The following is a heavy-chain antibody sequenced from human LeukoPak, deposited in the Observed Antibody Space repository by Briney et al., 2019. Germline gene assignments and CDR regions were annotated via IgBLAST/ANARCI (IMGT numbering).Heavy chain of an antibody. CDR1: GYTFTSYG. D-gene: IGHD3-9*01. CDR2: ISAYNGNT. J-gene: IGHJ4*02. CDR3: ARGSKVLRYFDWLFPTVFDY. V-gene: IGHV1-18*01. Sequence: ASVEVSCKASGYTFTSYGISWVRQAPGQGLEWMGWISAYNGNTNYAQKLQGRVTMTTDTSTSTAYMELRSLRSDDTAVYYCARGSKVLRYFDWLFPTVFDYWGQGTLVTVSS.